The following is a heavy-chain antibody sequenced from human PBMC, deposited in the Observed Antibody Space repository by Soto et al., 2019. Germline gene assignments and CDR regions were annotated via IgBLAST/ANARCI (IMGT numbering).Heavy chain of an antibody. J-gene: IGHJ4*02. V-gene: IGHV3-21*01. Sequence: EVQLVESGGGLVKPGGSLRLSCAASGFTFSSYSMNWVRQAPGKGLEWVSSISSSSSYIYYADSVKGRFTISRDNAKNSLYLQMNSLRAEDTAVYYCARGEVSRWLQPLDFDYWGQGTLVTVSS. CDR1: GFTFSSYS. D-gene: IGHD5-12*01. CDR2: ISSSSSYI. CDR3: ARGEVSRWLQPLDFDY.